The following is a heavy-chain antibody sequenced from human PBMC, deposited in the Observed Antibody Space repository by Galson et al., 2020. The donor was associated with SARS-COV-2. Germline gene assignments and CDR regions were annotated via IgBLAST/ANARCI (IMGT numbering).Heavy chain of an antibody. CDR2: IFSNDEK. V-gene: IGHV2-26*01. D-gene: IGHD3-16*01. CDR3: ARFSDYRGATNWFDP. Sequence: KMSGPTLVKPTETLTLTCTVSGFSLSNARMGVSWIRQPPGKALEWLAHIFSNDEKSYSTSLKSRLTISKDTSKSQVVLTMTNMDPVDTATYYCARFSDYRGATNWFDPWGQGTLVTVSS. J-gene: IGHJ5*02. CDR1: GFSLSNARMG.